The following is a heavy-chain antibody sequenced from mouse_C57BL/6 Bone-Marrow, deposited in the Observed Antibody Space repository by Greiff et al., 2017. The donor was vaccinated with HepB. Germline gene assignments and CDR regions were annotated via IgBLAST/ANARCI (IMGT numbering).Heavy chain of an antibody. CDR2: ISDGGSYT. V-gene: IGHV5-4*01. J-gene: IGHJ2*01. CDR3: ARVGDYYGSLSYFDY. D-gene: IGHD1-1*01. CDR1: GFTFSSYA. Sequence: EVQVVESGGGLVKPGGSLKLSCAASGFTFSSYAMSWVRQTPEKRLEWVATISDGGSYTYYPDNVKGRFTISRDNAKNNLYLQMSHLKSEDTAMYYCARVGDYYGSLSYFDYWGQGTTLTVAS.